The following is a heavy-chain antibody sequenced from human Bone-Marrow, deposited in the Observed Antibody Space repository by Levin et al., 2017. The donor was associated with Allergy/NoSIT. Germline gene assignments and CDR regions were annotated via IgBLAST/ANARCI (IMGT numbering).Heavy chain of an antibody. CDR2: ISGTGSDK. J-gene: IGHJ4*02. CDR3: TREPDYGDFAGNY. V-gene: IGHV3-21*01. CDR1: GITFSTYA. Sequence: GGSLRLSCVGSGITFSTYAMTWVRQAPGKGLEWVSSISGTGSDKHYADSVKGRFTISRDNDQDSVYLEMNGLRAEDTAFYYCTREPDYGDFAGNYWGQGTLVTVSS. D-gene: IGHD4-17*01.